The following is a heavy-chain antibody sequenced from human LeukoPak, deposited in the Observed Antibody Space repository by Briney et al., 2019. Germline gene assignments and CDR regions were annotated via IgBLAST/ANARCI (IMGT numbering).Heavy chain of an antibody. CDR3: AKYGNSGWVTDY. Sequence: PSETLSLTCTVSGGSIGSNYWTWIQQPPGKGLEYIGYIYYTGGTNYNPSLKSRVTISVDTSKNQFSLKLSSVTAADTAVYFCAKYGNSGWVTDYWGQGTLVTVSS. CDR2: IYYTGGT. D-gene: IGHD6-19*01. CDR1: GGSIGSNY. J-gene: IGHJ4*02. V-gene: IGHV4-59*08.